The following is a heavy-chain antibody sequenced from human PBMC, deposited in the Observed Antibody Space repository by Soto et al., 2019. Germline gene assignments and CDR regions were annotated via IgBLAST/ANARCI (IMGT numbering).Heavy chain of an antibody. CDR3: TRYYDFWSGWITFDY. J-gene: IGHJ4*02. D-gene: IGHD3-3*01. Sequence: KPGGSLRLSCTASGFTFGDYAMSWFRQAPGKGLEWVGFIRSKAYGGTTEYAASVKGRFTISRDDSKSIAYLQMNSLKTEDTAVYYCTRYYDFWSGWITFDYWGQGTLVTVSS. V-gene: IGHV3-49*05. CDR1: GFTFGDYA. CDR2: IRSKAYGGTT.